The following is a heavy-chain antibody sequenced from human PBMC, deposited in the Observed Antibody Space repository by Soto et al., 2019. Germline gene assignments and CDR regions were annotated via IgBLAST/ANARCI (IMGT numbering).Heavy chain of an antibody. J-gene: IGHJ4*02. CDR2: INPGGGST. CDR3: AREKGMPEDAYFEH. CDR1: GYTFIRYY. Sequence: SLKVSCKASGYTFIRYYMNWVLHAPGQGLEWMGIINPGGGSTRYAERFQGRITVTSDTSTSTFYMELSGLTSDDTAMYYCAREKGMPEDAYFEHWGEGTLVTVS. V-gene: IGHV1-46*01. D-gene: IGHD2-15*01.